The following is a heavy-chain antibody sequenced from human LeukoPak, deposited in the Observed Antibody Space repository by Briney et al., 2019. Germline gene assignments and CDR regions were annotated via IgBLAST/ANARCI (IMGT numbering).Heavy chain of an antibody. J-gene: IGHJ4*02. CDR2: IYHSGST. Sequence: SETLSLTCTVSGYSISSGYYWAWIRQPPGKGLEWIGSIYHSGSTHYNSSLKSRVTISVDTSKNQLSLKLSSVTAADTAVYYCARGVGLTLGGTFDYWGQGTLVTVSS. CDR3: ARGVGLTLGGTFDY. CDR1: GYSISSGYY. D-gene: IGHD3-10*01. V-gene: IGHV4-38-2*02.